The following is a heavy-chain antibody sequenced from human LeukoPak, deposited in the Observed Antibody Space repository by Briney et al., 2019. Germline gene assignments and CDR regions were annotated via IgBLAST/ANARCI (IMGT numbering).Heavy chain of an antibody. CDR3: ARPHCSGGSCYHKYFDY. CDR1: GFTFSSYW. J-gene: IGHJ4*02. V-gene: IGHV3-7*01. D-gene: IGHD2-15*01. CDR2: IKQDGSEK. Sequence: GGSLRLSCVASGFTFSSYWMSWVRQAPGKGLEWVANIKQDGSEKYYVDSVKGRFTISRDNAKNSLYLQMNSPRAEDTAVYYCARPHCSGGSCYHKYFDYWGQGTLVTVSS.